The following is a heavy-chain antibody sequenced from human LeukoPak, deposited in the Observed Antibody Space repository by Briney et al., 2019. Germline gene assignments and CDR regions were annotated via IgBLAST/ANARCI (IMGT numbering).Heavy chain of an antibody. CDR2: ISYDGSNK. CDR1: GFTFSSYG. D-gene: IGHD1-26*01. V-gene: IGHV3-30*18. J-gene: IGHJ6*02. CDR3: AKDGELRYYGMDV. Sequence: GGSLRLPCAASGFTFSSYGMHWVRQAPGKGLEWVAVISYDGSNKYYADSVKGRFTISRDNSKNTLYLQMNSLRAEDTAVYYCAKDGELRYYGMDVWGQGTTVTVSS.